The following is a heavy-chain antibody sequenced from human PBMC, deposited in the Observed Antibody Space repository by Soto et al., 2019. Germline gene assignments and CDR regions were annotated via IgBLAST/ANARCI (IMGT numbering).Heavy chain of an antibody. CDR2: IYYDGSV. CDR3: ARHRIAVAGPLDY. J-gene: IGHJ4*02. Sequence: PSETLSLTCTVSGGAIRNSIYYWGWIRQPPGKGLEWIGTIYYDGSVAYSPSLKSRATLSVDTSRNHFSVKINSVTAADTAVYFCARHRIAVAGPLDYWGQGTLVTVS. D-gene: IGHD6-19*01. V-gene: IGHV4-39*01. CDR1: GGAIRNSIYY.